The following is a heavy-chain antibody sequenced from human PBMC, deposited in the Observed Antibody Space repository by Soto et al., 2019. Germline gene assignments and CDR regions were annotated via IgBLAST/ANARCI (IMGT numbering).Heavy chain of an antibody. D-gene: IGHD5-12*01. CDR2: IIPTFGLP. J-gene: IGHJ5*02. CDR1: GTTFSNYN. CDR3: AGRDGYTT. V-gene: IGHV1-69*01. Sequence: QVQLVQSGSEVINPGSSVKVSCKASGTTFSNYNINWVRQAPGQGLEWLGGIIPTFGLPNYSQKIQDRLTITADESTTTAYMDLSSLTSEDTAVYFCAGRDGYTTWGQGTLVTVSA.